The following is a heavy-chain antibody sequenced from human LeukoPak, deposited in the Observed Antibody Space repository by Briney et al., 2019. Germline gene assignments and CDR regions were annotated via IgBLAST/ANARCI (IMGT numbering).Heavy chain of an antibody. CDR3: ARVWSLRAGAFDI. D-gene: IGHD3-16*01. V-gene: IGHV3-9*01. J-gene: IGHJ3*02. CDR2: ISWNSGSI. Sequence: GRSLRLSCAASGSTFDDYAMHWVRQAPGKGLEWVSGISWNSGSIGYADSVKGRFTISRDNAKNSLYLQMNSLRAEDTAVYYCARVWSLRAGAFDIWGQGTMVTVSS. CDR1: GSTFDDYA.